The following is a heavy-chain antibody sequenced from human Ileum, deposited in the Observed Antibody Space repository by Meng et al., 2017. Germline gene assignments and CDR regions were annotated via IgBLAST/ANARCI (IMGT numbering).Heavy chain of an antibody. CDR1: GYTFSRYS. V-gene: IGHV1-18*01. Sequence: QVQLVQSGAEVKKPGASVKVSCKTSGYTFSRYSISWVRQAPGQGLEWMGWISAYIVSKKYAKKSQGRVTMTTDTSTSTAYMELRSRRSDDTAVYYCARERGSGGGDLDDWGQGTLVTVSS. CDR2: ISAYIVSK. CDR3: ARERGSGGGDLDD. D-gene: IGHD3-16*01. J-gene: IGHJ1*01.